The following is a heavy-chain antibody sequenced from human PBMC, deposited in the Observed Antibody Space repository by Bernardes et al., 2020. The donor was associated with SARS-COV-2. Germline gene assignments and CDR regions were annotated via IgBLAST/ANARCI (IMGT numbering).Heavy chain of an antibody. CDR3: AKDRWGIAAAGHFDY. CDR2: ISWNSGSI. D-gene: IGHD6-13*01. CDR1: GFTFDDYA. V-gene: IGHV3-9*01. J-gene: IGHJ4*02. Sequence: GGSLRLSCAASGFTFDDYAMHWVRQAPGKGLEWVSGISWNSGSIGYADSVKGRFTISRDNAKNSLYLQMNSLRAEDTALYYCAKDRWGIAAAGHFDYWGQGTLVTVSS.